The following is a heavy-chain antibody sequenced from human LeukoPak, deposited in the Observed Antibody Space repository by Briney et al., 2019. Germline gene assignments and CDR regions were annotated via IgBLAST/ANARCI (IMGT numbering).Heavy chain of an antibody. D-gene: IGHD3-10*01. V-gene: IGHV1-69*13. CDR2: IIPIFGTA. Sequence: SVKVSYKASGGTFSSYAISWVRQAPGQGLEWMGGIIPIFGTANYAQKFQGRVTITADESTSTAYMELSSLRSEDTAVYYCARVPSGAYYFDYWGQGTLVTVSS. CDR3: ARVPSGAYYFDY. J-gene: IGHJ4*02. CDR1: GGTFSSYA.